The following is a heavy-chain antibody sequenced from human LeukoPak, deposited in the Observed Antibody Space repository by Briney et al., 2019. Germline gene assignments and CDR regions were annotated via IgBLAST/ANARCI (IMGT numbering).Heavy chain of an antibody. V-gene: IGHV5-51*01. J-gene: IGHJ6*02. CDR2: IYPGDSDT. CDR3: ARHAKLVDDRGAYYGMDV. Sequence: KLGESLKISCKGSGYSFSDYWISWVRQMPGKGLEWMGIIYPGDSDTRYSPSFQGQVTISADKSISTAYLQWSSLKASDTAMYYCARHAKLVDDRGAYYGMDVWGQGTTVTVSS. D-gene: IGHD3-22*01. CDR1: GYSFSDYW.